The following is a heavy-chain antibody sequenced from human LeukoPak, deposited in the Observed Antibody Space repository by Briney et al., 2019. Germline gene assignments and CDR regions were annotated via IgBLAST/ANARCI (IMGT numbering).Heavy chain of an antibody. D-gene: IGHD5-12*01. CDR3: AKDHGSGYDWEYFDY. V-gene: IGHV3-30*18. Sequence: QPGRSLRLSCAASGFTLSSYGMHWVRQAPGKGLEWVTVISYDGSNKYYADSLKGRFTISRDNSKNTLYLQMNSLRAEDTAVYYCAKDHGSGYDWEYFDYWGQGTLVTVSS. J-gene: IGHJ4*02. CDR2: ISYDGSNK. CDR1: GFTLSSYG.